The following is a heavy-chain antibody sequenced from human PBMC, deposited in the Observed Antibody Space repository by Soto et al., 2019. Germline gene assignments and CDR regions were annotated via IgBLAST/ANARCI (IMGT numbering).Heavy chain of an antibody. CDR1: GFPCGSYD. CDR2: ILVDGRT. CDR3: AKATATGGGAFDF. D-gene: IGHD2-8*02. Sequence: PGGSLRLSCAASGFPCGSYDMTWVRQAPGKGLEWVSTILVDGRTFYVDSVKGRFTISRDNSRNTVYLQMNSLTAGDTALYYCAKATATGGGAFDFRGQGTMVTVSS. V-gene: IGHV3-23*01. J-gene: IGHJ3*01.